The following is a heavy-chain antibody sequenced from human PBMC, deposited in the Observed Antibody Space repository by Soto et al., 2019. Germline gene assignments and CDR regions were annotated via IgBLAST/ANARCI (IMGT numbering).Heavy chain of an antibody. V-gene: IGHV4-30-4*01. Sequence: SETLSLTCTVSGGSISSGDYYWSWIRQPPGKGLEWIGSIYYSGSTYYNPSLKSRVTISVDTSKNQFSLKLSSVTAADTAVYFCARYYFDFGGYSNWFDPWGQGTLVTVSS. D-gene: IGHD3-22*01. J-gene: IGHJ5*02. CDR2: IYYSGST. CDR3: ARYYFDFGGYSNWFDP. CDR1: GGSISSGDYY.